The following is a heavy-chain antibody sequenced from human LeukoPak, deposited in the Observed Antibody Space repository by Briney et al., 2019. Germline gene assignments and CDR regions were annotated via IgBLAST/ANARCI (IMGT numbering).Heavy chain of an antibody. V-gene: IGHV3-21*01. CDR2: ISSSSSYI. CDR3: ARTGQQLVGDNWFDP. CDR1: GFTFSSYS. Sequence: GGSLRLSCAASGFTFSSYSMNWVRQAPGKGLEWVSSISSSSSYIYYADSVKGRFTISRDNAKNSLYLQMNSLRAEDTAVYYCARTGQQLVGDNWFDPWGQGTLDTVSS. J-gene: IGHJ5*02. D-gene: IGHD6-13*01.